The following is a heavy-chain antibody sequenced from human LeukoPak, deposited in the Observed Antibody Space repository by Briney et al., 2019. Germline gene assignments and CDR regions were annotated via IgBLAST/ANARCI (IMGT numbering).Heavy chain of an antibody. Sequence: SETLSLTCTVSGDSISSGDYYWSWIRQPAGKGLEWIGRISSSGSTNYNPSLKSRVTISVDTSKNQFSLKLSSVTAADTAVFFCARGPYSYDSSGAFDIWGQGTMVTVSS. J-gene: IGHJ3*02. V-gene: IGHV4-61*02. CDR2: ISSSGST. CDR1: GDSISSGDYY. D-gene: IGHD3-22*01. CDR3: ARGPYSYDSSGAFDI.